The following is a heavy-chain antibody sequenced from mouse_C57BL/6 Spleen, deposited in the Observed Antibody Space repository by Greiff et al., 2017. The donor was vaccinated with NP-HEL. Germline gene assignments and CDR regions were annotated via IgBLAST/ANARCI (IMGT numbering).Heavy chain of an antibody. J-gene: IGHJ2*01. Sequence: VKLMESGPGLVQPSQSLSITCTVSGFSLTSYGVHWVRQSPGKGLEWLGVIWSGGSTAYNAAFISSLSISKDNSKSQVFFKMNSLQADDTAIYYCARNFLNYYGSHYFDYWGQGTTLTVSS. CDR3: ARNFLNYYGSHYFDY. CDR1: GFSLTSYG. CDR2: IWSGGST. D-gene: IGHD1-1*01. V-gene: IGHV2-2*01.